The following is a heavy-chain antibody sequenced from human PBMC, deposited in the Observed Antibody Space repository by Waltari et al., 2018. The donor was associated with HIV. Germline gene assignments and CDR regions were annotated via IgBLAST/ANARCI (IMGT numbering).Heavy chain of an antibody. J-gene: IGHJ4*02. CDR3: ARAFKFRAAPDI. V-gene: IGHV3-23*04. CDR2: RSGSGKNT. D-gene: IGHD6-13*01. CDR1: GFIFSDYL. Sequence: EVHLVESGGGLVPAGGSLILSCAASGFIFSDYLMNSVRQAPGKGLEWVSSRSGSGKNTNHADSVKVRLTSSRDNSANTLYRQMSSLRAEDTASYYWARAFKFRAAPDIWGQGTLVTVAS.